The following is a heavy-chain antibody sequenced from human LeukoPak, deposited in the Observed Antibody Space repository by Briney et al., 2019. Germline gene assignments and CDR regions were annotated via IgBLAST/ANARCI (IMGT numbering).Heavy chain of an antibody. CDR3: AKDRGSSGRVTIDY. V-gene: IGHV3-30*18. Sequence: GGSLRLSCAASGFTFSSYGMHWVRQAPGKGLEWVAVISYDGSNKYYADSVKGRFTISRDNSKNTLYLQMNSLRAEDTAVYHCAKDRGSSGRVTIDYWGQGTLVTVSS. CDR2: ISYDGSNK. D-gene: IGHD6-19*01. CDR1: GFTFSSYG. J-gene: IGHJ4*02.